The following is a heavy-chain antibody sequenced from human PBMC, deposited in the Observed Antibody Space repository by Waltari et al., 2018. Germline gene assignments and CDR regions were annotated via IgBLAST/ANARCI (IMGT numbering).Heavy chain of an antibody. CDR2: IYHSGST. V-gene: IGHV4-38-2*01. CDR3: ARGGSGELLMLFDY. CDR1: GYSISSGYY. J-gene: IGHJ4*02. Sequence: QVQLQESGPGLVKPSETLSLTCAVSGYSISSGYYRGWIRQPPGKGLEWIGSIYHSGSTYYNPSLKSRVTISVDTSKNQFSRKLSSVTAADTAVYYCARGGSGELLMLFDYWGQGTLVTVSS. D-gene: IGHD1-26*01.